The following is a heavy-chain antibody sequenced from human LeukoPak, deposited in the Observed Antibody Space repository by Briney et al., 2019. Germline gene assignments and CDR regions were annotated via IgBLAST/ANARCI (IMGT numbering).Heavy chain of an antibody. Sequence: ASVKVSCKASGYTFTNYGITWVRQAPGQGLEWMGWINPNSGGTNYAQKFQGRVTMTTDTSISTAYMELNRLTSDDTAVYYCAREGGSIVGATSTTGYWGQGTLVTVSS. CDR3: AREGGSIVGATSTTGY. D-gene: IGHD1-26*01. CDR2: INPNSGGT. V-gene: IGHV1-2*02. J-gene: IGHJ4*02. CDR1: GYTFTNYG.